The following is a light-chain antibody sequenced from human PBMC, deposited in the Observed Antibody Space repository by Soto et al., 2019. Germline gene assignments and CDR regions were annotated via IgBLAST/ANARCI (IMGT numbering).Light chain of an antibody. Sequence: DIQMTQSRSSLSASVGDRVTITCRASQSIGSYVNWYQQKLGKAPNLLIYAASSLQSGVPSRFSGSGSGTDFTLTISSLQPEDFATYYCQQSTNIPFTFGQGTKVDIK. CDR2: AAS. J-gene: IGKJ2*01. CDR1: QSIGSY. CDR3: QQSTNIPFT. V-gene: IGKV1-39*01.